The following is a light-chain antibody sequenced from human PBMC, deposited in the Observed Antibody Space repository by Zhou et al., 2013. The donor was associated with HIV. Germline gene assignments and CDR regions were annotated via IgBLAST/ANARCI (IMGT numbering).Light chain of an antibody. Sequence: DIVMTQSPATLSASPGERVTLSCRASRSVGSNLAWYQQKPGQAPRLLIYGASRRAIGIPDRFSGSGSGTDFTLIINRLEPEDFAEYYCQQYGTSPTFGPGTKVEIK. V-gene: IGKV3-20*01. CDR1: RSVGSN. CDR3: QQYGTSPT. CDR2: GAS. J-gene: IGKJ3*01.